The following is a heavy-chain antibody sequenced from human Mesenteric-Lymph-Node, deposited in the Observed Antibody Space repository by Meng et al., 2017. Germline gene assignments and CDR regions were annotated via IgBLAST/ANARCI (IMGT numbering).Heavy chain of an antibody. J-gene: IGHJ4*02. V-gene: IGHV3-23*01. D-gene: IGHD1-26*01. Sequence: GESLKISCAASGFTFSSYAMSWVRQAPGKGLEWVSAISGSGGSTYYADSVKGRFTISRDNSKNTLYLQMNSLRAEDTAVYYCAKNGGFRSYAGNDYWGQGTLVTVSS. CDR1: GFTFSSYA. CDR3: AKNGGFRSYAGNDY. CDR2: ISGSGGST.